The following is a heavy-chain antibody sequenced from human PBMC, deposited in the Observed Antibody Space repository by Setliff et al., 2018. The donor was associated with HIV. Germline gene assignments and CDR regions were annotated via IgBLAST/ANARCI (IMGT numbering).Heavy chain of an antibody. CDR3: AKEHWGSNWSGLGV. D-gene: IGHD6-13*01. CDR2: INKDGHHT. J-gene: IGHJ6*02. Sequence: GGSGFTFSDYYMSWVRQAPGKGLEWVSLINKDGHHTLYADSVRGRFTISRDNRKDSLYLQMNILSTEDTALYYCAKEHWGSNWSGLGVGGQGTTVTVSS. CDR1: GFTFSDYY. V-gene: IGHV3-43*01.